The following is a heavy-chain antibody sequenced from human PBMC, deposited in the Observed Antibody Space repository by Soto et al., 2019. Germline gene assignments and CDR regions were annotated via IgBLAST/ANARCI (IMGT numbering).Heavy chain of an antibody. CDR3: AKDRGSSGLAEYFQH. CDR2: ISGSGGST. Sequence: LRLSCAASGFTFSSYAMSWVRQAPGKGLEWVSAISGSGGSTYYADSVKGRFTISRDNSKNTLYLQMNSLRAEDTAVYYCAKDRGSSGLAEYFQHWGQGTLVTVSS. CDR1: GFTFSSYA. J-gene: IGHJ1*01. V-gene: IGHV3-23*01. D-gene: IGHD6-19*01.